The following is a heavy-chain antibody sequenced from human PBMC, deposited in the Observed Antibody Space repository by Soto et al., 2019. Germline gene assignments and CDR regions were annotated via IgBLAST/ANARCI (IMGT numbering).Heavy chain of an antibody. CDR3: ARNGYRISTSCYSDYYYGIDG. D-gene: IGHD2-2*02. J-gene: IGHJ6*02. V-gene: IGHV1-69*12. Sequence: QVQLVQSGAEVKKPGSSVKVSCKASGGTFSRYAISWVRQAPGQGLEWMGGIIPIFGTPDYAQKFQGRVTITADESTSTTYMELGSLRSEDTAVYYCARNGYRISTSCYSDYYYGIDGWGQGTTVTVSS. CDR2: IIPIFGTP. CDR1: GGTFSRYA.